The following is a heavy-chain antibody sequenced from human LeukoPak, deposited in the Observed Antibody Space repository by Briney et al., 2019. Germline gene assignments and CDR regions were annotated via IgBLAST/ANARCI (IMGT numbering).Heavy chain of an antibody. Sequence: SETLFLTCTVSGGSISSSSYYWGWIRQPPGKGLEWIGNIYYSGSTYYNPSLKSRVTISVDTSKNQFSLKLSSVTAADTAVYYCARHRVGDYGLYYFDYWGQGTLVTVSS. V-gene: IGHV4-39*01. CDR2: IYYSGST. CDR3: ARHRVGDYGLYYFDY. D-gene: IGHD4-17*01. CDR1: GGSISSSSYY. J-gene: IGHJ4*02.